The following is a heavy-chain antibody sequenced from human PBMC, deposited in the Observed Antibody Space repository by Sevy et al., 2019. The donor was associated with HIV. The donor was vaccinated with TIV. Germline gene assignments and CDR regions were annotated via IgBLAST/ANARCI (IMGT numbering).Heavy chain of an antibody. CDR3: ARLKLHYDPYYFDL. V-gene: IGHV3-7*01. Sequence: GGPLRLSCPASGFTFSDYWMSWVRQAPEKGLEWVANIKQDGRRKNYVDFVKGRFIMSRDNAKNSLYLEMNSLRAEDTAVYYCARLKLHYDPYYFDLWGQGTLVTVSS. CDR1: GFTFSDYW. J-gene: IGHJ4*02. D-gene: IGHD3-16*01. CDR2: IKQDGRRK.